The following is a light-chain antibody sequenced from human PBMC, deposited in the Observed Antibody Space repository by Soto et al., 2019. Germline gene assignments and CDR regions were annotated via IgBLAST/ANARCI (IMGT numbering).Light chain of an antibody. CDR2: DVT. CDR3: TSYTNSNTLT. V-gene: IGLV2-14*01. J-gene: IGLJ2*01. CDR1: SSDIGLYNY. Sequence: QYALTQPASVSGSPGQSVTISCTGTSSDIGLYNYVSWYQQHPAKAPKLMVYDVTHRPAGVSNRFSGSKSCNTASLTISGLLVEAEADYYCTSYTNSNTLTFGGGTKLTVL.